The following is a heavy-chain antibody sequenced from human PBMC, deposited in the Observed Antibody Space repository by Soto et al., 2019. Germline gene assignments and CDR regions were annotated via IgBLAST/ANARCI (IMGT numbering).Heavy chain of an antibody. Sequence: QVQLVQSGAEVKKPGASVKVSCKASGYTFTSYGISWVRQAPGQGLEWMGWISAYNGNTNYAQKLQGRVTMTTDTSTSTAYMELRSLRSDDTAGSYCARDREEVATLPRQMIHYYYYYGMDVWGQGTTVTVSS. D-gene: IGHD5-12*01. CDR3: ARDREEVATLPRQMIHYYYYYGMDV. CDR1: GYTFTSYG. J-gene: IGHJ6*02. V-gene: IGHV1-18*01. CDR2: ISAYNGNT.